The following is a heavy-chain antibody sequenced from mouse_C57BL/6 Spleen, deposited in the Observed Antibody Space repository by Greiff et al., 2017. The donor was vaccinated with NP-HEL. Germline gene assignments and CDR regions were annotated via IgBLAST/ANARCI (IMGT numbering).Heavy chain of an antibody. CDR3: AREDDYEGFAY. J-gene: IGHJ3*01. Sequence: QVQLKQPGAELVKPGASVKLSCKASGYTFTSYWMHWVKQRPGRGLEWIGRIDPNSGGTKYNEKFKSKATLTVDKPSSTAYMQLSSLTSEDSAVYYCAREDDYEGFAYWGQGTLVTVSA. CDR2: IDPNSGGT. V-gene: IGHV1-72*01. CDR1: GYTFTSYW. D-gene: IGHD2-4*01.